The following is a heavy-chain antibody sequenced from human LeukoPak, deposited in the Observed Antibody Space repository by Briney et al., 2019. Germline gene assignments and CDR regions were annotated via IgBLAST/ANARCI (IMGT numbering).Heavy chain of an antibody. CDR1: GGSISSYY. D-gene: IGHD3-22*01. CDR2: INHSGST. V-gene: IGHV4-34*01. CDR3: ARSGKYYYDSSGYYH. Sequence: PSETLSLTCTVSGGSISSYYWSWIRQPPGKGLEWIGEINHSGSTNYNPSLKSRVTISVDTSKNQFSLKLSSVTAADTAVYYCARSGKYYYDSSGYYHWGQGTLVTVSS. J-gene: IGHJ4*02.